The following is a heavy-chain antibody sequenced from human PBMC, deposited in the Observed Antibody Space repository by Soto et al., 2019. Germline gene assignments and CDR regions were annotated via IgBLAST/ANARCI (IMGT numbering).Heavy chain of an antibody. CDR1: RFNFSAAW. J-gene: IGHJ4*02. V-gene: IGHV3-15*07. CDR2: IKPKSEGETA. CDR3: ATVPYSSRPT. D-gene: IGHD6-19*01. Sequence: EMQLVQSGGGLVKPGGSLRLSCVASRFNFSAAWLNWIRQAPGKGLEWVGRIKPKSEGETADYTAPVRGRFTISRDDSQTPLHLQMDSLKTEDTAVYYCATVPYSSRPTWGLGVLVTVSS.